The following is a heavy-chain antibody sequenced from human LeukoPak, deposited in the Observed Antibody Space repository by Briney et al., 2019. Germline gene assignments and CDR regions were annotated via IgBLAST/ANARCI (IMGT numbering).Heavy chain of an antibody. CDR3: ARDFCTNGVCYYFDY. CDR2: IYHSGST. J-gene: IGHJ4*02. V-gene: IGHV4-38-2*02. Sequence: SETLSLTCTVSGYSISSGYYWGWIRQPPGKGLEWMGSIYHSGSTYYNPSLKSRVTISVDTSKNQFSLKLSSVTAADTAVYYCARDFCTNGVCYYFDYWGQGTLVTVSS. CDR1: GYSISSGYY. D-gene: IGHD2-8*01.